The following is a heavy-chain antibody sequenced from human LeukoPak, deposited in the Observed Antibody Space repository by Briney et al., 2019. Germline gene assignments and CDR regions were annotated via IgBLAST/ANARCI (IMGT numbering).Heavy chain of an antibody. Sequence: ASVKVSCKASGYTFTSYDINWVRQATGQGLEWMGWMNPNSGGTNYAQKFQGRVTMTRDTSISTAYMELSRLRSDDTAVYYCARDYGDYVIDYWGQGTLVTVSS. D-gene: IGHD4-17*01. V-gene: IGHV1-2*02. J-gene: IGHJ4*02. CDR3: ARDYGDYVIDY. CDR1: GYTFTSYD. CDR2: MNPNSGGT.